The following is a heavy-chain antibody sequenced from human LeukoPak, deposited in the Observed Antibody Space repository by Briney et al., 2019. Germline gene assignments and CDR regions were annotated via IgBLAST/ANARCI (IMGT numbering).Heavy chain of an antibody. CDR2: IYSGGST. CDR3: AGGYSGYEGGVLDY. V-gene: IGHV3-53*01. Sequence: GGSLRLSCAASGFTVSSNYMSWVRQAPGKGLEWVSVIYSGGSTYYADSVKGRFTISRDNSKNTLYLQMNSLRAEDTAVYYCAGGYSGYEGGVLDYWGQGTLVTVSS. J-gene: IGHJ4*02. D-gene: IGHD5-12*01. CDR1: GFTVSSNY.